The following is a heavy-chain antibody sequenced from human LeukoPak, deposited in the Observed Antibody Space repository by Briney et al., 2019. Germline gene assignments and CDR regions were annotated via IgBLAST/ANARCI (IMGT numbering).Heavy chain of an antibody. V-gene: IGHV3-23*01. Sequence: PGRSLRLSCAASGFTFSSYAMSWVRQAPGKGLEWVSAISGSGGSTYYADSVKGRFTISRGNSKNTLYLQMNSLRAEDTAVYYCAKPKDVGYYYGSSGYYSGDAFDIWGQGTMVTVSS. CDR2: ISGSGGST. J-gene: IGHJ3*02. CDR3: AKPKDVGYYYGSSGYYSGDAFDI. CDR1: GFTFSSYA. D-gene: IGHD3-22*01.